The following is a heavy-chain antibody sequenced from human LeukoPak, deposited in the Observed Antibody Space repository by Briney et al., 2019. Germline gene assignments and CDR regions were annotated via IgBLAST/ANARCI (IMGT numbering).Heavy chain of an antibody. CDR2: ISGSGGST. CDR1: GFTFSSYA. V-gene: IGHV3-23*01. CDR3: AKRWFGESAFDI. D-gene: IGHD3-10*01. J-gene: IGHJ3*02. Sequence: PGGSLRLSCAASGFTFSSYAMSWVRQAPGKGLEWVSAISGSGGSTYYADSVKGRFTISGDNSKNTLYLQMNSLRAEDTAVYYCAKRWFGESAFDIWGQGTMVTVSS.